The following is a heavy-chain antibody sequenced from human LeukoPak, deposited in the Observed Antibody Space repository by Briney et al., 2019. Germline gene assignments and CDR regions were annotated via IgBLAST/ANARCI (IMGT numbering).Heavy chain of an antibody. Sequence: SETLSLTCTVSGGSVSSTPYYWGWIRQPPGKGLEWIGSVYYSGSTYYNPSLKSRVTMSVDTSKNQFSLHLSSVTAADTAVYYCARERRDGYGLKYWGHGTLVTVSS. CDR2: VYYSGST. J-gene: IGHJ4*01. V-gene: IGHV4-39*07. CDR3: ARERRDGYGLKY. CDR1: GGSVSSTPYY. D-gene: IGHD5-24*01.